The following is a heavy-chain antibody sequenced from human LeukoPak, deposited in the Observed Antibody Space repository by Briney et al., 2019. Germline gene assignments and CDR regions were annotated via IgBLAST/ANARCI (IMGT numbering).Heavy chain of an antibody. V-gene: IGHV1-69*05. CDR1: GGTFSSYA. D-gene: IGHD3-3*01. CDR2: IIPIFGTA. Sequence: SVKVSCKASGGTFSSYAISWVRQAPGQGLEWMGGIIPIFGTANYAQKFQGRVTITTDESTSTAYMELSSLRSEDTAVYYCARGKLLFGVVTRFDYWGQGTLVTVSS. CDR3: ARGKLLFGVVTRFDY. J-gene: IGHJ4*02.